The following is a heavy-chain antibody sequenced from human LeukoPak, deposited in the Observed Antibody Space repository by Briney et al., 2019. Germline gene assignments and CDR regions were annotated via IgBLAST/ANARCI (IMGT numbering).Heavy chain of an antibody. CDR2: IIPMLGVA. CDR3: ALVGATMAGDY. J-gene: IGHJ4*02. Sequence: SVKVSCKASGSIFSNYAITWVRQAPGQGLEWMGRIIPMLGVANNAENFQDRVTINADKSTNTMYMELSSLRSEDTAVYYCALVGATMAGDYWGQGTLVTVSS. D-gene: IGHD1-26*01. V-gene: IGHV1-69*04. CDR1: GSIFSNYA.